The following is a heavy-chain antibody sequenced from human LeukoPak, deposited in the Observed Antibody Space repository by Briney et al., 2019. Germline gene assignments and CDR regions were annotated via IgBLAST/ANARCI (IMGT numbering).Heavy chain of an antibody. D-gene: IGHD6-19*01. Sequence: GGSLRLSCAASGYTFNIHGMNWVRQAPGKGPEWVSGIGPSGDKTYYADSVKGRFTISRDNSENTVYLQMNNLRVEDTALYYCAKDIDWLAFEDWGQGTLVTVSS. CDR3: AKDIDWLAFED. J-gene: IGHJ4*02. V-gene: IGHV3-23*01. CDR1: GYTFNIHG. CDR2: IGPSGDKT.